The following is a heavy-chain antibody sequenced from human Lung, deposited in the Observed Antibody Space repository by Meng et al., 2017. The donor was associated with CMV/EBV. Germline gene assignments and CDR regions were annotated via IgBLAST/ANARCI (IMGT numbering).Heavy chain of an antibody. V-gene: IGHV3-66*02. J-gene: IGHJ3*02. CDR2: IYAGGST. CDR3: AREKEGRMSTISAFDI. CDR1: GFTVINNY. Sequence: GEXXTISCAASGFTVINNYMNWVRQAPGKGLEWVSIIYAGGSTDYADSVNGRFTISRDNSKNTLYLQMNSLRPEDTADYYCAREKEGRMSTISAFDIWGQGXMVTVSS. D-gene: IGHD5-24*01.